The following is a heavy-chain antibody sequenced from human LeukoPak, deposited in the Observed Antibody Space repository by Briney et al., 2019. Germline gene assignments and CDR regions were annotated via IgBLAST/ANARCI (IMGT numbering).Heavy chain of an antibody. CDR3: AKARWVSNTDAVR. Sequence: GVSVRLSCAASGFSFSSFPMIWVRQGPARGLEGVSSIRSNGGTFYADSVKGRFTLSSDRSRNMVHLQLNNLRVEDTAIYYCAKARWVSNTDAVRWGQETLVTVSS. CDR1: GFSFSSFP. J-gene: IGHJ4*02. CDR2: IRSNGGT. D-gene: IGHD6-19*01. V-gene: IGHV3-23*01.